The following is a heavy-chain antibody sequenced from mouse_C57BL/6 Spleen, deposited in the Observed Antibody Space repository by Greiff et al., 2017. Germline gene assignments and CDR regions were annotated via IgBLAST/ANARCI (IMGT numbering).Heavy chain of an antibody. D-gene: IGHD2-10*01. CDR1: GYTFTDYN. Sequence: EVMLVESGPELVKPGASVKMSCKASGYTFTDYNMHWVKQSHGKSLEWIGYINPNNGGTSYNQKFKGKATLTVNKSSSTAYMELRSLTSEDSAVYYCAGGLPEAWFAYWGQGTLVTVSA. CDR2: INPNNGGT. J-gene: IGHJ3*01. V-gene: IGHV1-22*01. CDR3: AGGLPEAWFAY.